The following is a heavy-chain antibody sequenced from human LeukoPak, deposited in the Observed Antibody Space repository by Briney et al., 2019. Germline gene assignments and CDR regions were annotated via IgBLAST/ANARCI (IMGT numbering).Heavy chain of an antibody. CDR3: ARVRLGYCSGGSCPKYYFDY. CDR2: INPNSGGT. V-gene: IGHV1-2*02. Sequence: GASVKVSCKASGYTFTGYYMHWVRQAPGQGLEWTGWINPNSGGTNYAQKFQGRVTMTRDTSISTAYMELSRLRSDDTAVYYCARVRLGYCSGGSCPKYYFDYWGQGTLVTVSS. J-gene: IGHJ4*02. CDR1: GYTFTGYY. D-gene: IGHD2-15*01.